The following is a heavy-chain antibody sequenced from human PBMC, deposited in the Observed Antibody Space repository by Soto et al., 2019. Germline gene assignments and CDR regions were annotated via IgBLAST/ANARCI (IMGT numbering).Heavy chain of an antibody. Sequence: SETLSLTCAVYGGSFSGYYWSWIRQPPGKGLEWIGEINHSGSTNYNPSLKSRVTISVDTSKNQFSLKLSSVTAADTAVYYCARSSTGVGEDYWGQGILVTVSS. CDR3: ARSSTGVGEDY. CDR2: INHSGST. CDR1: GGSFSGYY. J-gene: IGHJ4*02. D-gene: IGHD2-2*01. V-gene: IGHV4-34*01.